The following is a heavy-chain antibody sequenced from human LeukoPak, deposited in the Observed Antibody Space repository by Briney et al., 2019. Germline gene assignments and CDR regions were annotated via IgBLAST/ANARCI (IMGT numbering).Heavy chain of an antibody. D-gene: IGHD2-2*01. V-gene: IGHV7-4-1*02. Sequence: ASVKVSCKASGYTFTSYAMNWVRQAPGQGLEWMGWINTNTGTPTYAQGFTGRFVFSLDTSVSTAYLQISSLKAEDTAVYYCARGYCSSTSCYGGSYWGQGTLVTVPS. CDR1: GYTFTSYA. CDR2: INTNTGTP. J-gene: IGHJ4*02. CDR3: ARGYCSSTSCYGGSY.